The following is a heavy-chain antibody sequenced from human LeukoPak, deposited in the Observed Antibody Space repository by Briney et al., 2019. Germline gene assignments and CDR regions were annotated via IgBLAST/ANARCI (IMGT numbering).Heavy chain of an antibody. D-gene: IGHD5-18*01. CDR3: ARDSGYSYGSFDY. CDR2: IYTGGST. Sequence: GGSLRLSCAASGFTVSDSYMNWVRQAPGKGLEWVSVIYTGGSTYYADSVKGRFTTSRDNSKNTLYLQLNSLRAEDTAVYYCARDSGYSYGSFDYWGQGTLVTVSS. J-gene: IGHJ4*02. CDR1: GFTVSDSY. V-gene: IGHV3-66*01.